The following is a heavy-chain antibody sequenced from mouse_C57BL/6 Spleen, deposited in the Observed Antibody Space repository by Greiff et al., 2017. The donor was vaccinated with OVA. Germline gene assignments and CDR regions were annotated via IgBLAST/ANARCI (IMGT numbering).Heavy chain of an antibody. D-gene: IGHD1-1*01. CDR3: ALYYGSRAYYAMDY. CDR1: GYAFSSYW. Sequence: VQLVESGAELVKPGASVKISCKASGYAFSSYWMNWVKQRPGKGLEWIGQIYPGDGDTNYNGKFKGKATLTADKSSSTAYMQLSSLTSEDSAVYFCALYYGSRAYYAMDYWGQGTSVTVSS. CDR2: IYPGDGDT. V-gene: IGHV1-80*01. J-gene: IGHJ4*01.